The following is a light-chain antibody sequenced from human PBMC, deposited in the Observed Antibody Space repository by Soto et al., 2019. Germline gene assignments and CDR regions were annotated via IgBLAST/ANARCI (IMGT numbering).Light chain of an antibody. CDR2: SHN. V-gene: IGLV1-47*02. CDR3: ATWDDDVSGVV. CDR1: SSNIGRNY. Sequence: QSVLPQTPSVSGTPGQTVTISCSGSSSNIGRNYVYWYQQLPGAAPKLLMYSHNIRPSGVPDRFSASTSGTSASLVISGLRSEDEADYHCATWDDDVSGVVFGGGTKLIVL. J-gene: IGLJ2*01.